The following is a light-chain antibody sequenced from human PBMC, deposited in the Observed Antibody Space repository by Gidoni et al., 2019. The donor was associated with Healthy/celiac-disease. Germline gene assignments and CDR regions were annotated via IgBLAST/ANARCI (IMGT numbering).Light chain of an antibody. V-gene: IGKV1-5*03. CDR3: QQYNSYPWM. Sequence: DIQMTQSPSTLSASVGDRVTITCRASQSISSWLAWYQQKPGKAPKLLIYKASSLESGVPSRFSDSGSGIEFTLTISSLQPDDFATYYCQQYNSYPWMFGQGTKVEIK. CDR1: QSISSW. J-gene: IGKJ1*01. CDR2: KAS.